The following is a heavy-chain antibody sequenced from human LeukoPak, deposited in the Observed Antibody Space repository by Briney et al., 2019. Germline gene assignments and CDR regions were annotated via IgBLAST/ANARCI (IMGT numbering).Heavy chain of an antibody. CDR3: ARDGDWNYGPPLYYFDY. CDR2: INPSGGST. D-gene: IGHD1-7*01. Sequence: GASVKVSCKASGYTFTSYYMHWVRQAPGQGLEWMGIINPSGGSTSYAQKFQGRVTMTRDTSTSTVYMELSSLRSEDTAVYYCARDGDWNYGPPLYYFDYWGQGTLVTVSS. J-gene: IGHJ4*02. V-gene: IGHV1-46*01. CDR1: GYTFTSYY.